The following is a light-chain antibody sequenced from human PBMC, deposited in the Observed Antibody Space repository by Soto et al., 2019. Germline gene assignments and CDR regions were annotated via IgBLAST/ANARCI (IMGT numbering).Light chain of an antibody. CDR3: QSYDTNMNGYV. CDR1: SSHFGAGFD. J-gene: IGLJ1*01. CDR2: ANS. V-gene: IGLV1-40*01. Sequence: HSWLTQPPSVYAAPGQTVTISCTGSSSHFGAGFDVHWYQKFPGTAPKLLIYANSNRPSGVPARCFGSKSGPSASLAITRLQAEDEADYYCQSYDTNMNGYVFGTGTKVTVL.